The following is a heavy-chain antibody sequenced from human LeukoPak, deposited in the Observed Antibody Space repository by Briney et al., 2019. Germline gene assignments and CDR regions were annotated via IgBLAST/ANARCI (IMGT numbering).Heavy chain of an antibody. Sequence: ASVKVSCKVSGYTLTELSMHWVRQAPGQGLEWMGWINTNTGNPTYAQDFTGRFVFSLDTSVSTTYLQISSLKVEDTAIYYCARSNNDGDYLGVGFDYWGQGARVTVSS. CDR2: INTNTGNP. V-gene: IGHV7-4-1*02. J-gene: IGHJ4*02. CDR3: ARSNNDGDYLGVGFDY. CDR1: GYTLTELS. D-gene: IGHD4-17*01.